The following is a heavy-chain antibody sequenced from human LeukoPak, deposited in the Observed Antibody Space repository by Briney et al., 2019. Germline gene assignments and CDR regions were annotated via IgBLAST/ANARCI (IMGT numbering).Heavy chain of an antibody. J-gene: IGHJ4*02. CDR1: GGSFSGYY. D-gene: IGHD3-10*01. CDR3: ARVAFGTLSCFDY. Sequence: SETLSLTCAVYGGSFSGYYWSWIRQPPGKGLEWIGEINHSGSTNYNPSLKSRVTISVDTSKNQFSLKLSSLTAADTAVYYCARVAFGTLSCFDYWGQGSLVTVSS. CDR2: INHSGST. V-gene: IGHV4-34*01.